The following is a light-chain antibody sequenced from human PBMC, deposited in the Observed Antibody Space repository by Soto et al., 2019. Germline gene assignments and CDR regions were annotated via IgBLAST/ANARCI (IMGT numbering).Light chain of an antibody. CDR1: QSVRSNF. CDR2: AAS. Sequence: EIVLTQSPGTRSLSPGERAALSCRASQSVRSNFVAWYQQKPGQAPRLLIYAASTRATGIPDRFSGSGSGTDFTLTISRLEPVDFAVYYCQQYGTSPHLTFGGGTRVEI. J-gene: IGKJ4*01. CDR3: QQYGTSPHLT. V-gene: IGKV3-20*01.